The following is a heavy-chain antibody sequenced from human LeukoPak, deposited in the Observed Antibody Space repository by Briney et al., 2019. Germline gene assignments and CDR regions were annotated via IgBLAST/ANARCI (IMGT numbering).Heavy chain of an antibody. CDR1: GFTVSSNY. CDR3: VRDSRSADY. Sequence: QSGGSLRLSCAASGFTVSSNYMSWVRQAPGKGLEWVSVIYSGGSTYYADSVKGRFTISRDNAKNTVYLQMNSLRVEDTAVYYCVRDSRSADYWGQGTLVTVSS. V-gene: IGHV3-53*01. J-gene: IGHJ4*02. CDR2: IYSGGST.